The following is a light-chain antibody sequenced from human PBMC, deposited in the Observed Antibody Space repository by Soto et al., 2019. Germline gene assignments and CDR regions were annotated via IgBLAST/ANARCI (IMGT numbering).Light chain of an antibody. CDR2: GAS. CDR1: QGVSRK. Sequence: DIVMTQSPATLSVAPGERVTFSCRASQGVSRKLAWYQHKPGQAPRLLISGASTGATGIPARFSGSGSGTEFTLTISSLQSEDCAIYYCQKYQTWPITFGGGTKVDSK. CDR3: QKYQTWPIT. V-gene: IGKV3-15*01. J-gene: IGKJ4*01.